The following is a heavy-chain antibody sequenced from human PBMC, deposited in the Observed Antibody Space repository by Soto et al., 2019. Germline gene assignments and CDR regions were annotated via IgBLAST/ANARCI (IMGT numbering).Heavy chain of an antibody. J-gene: IGHJ6*03. CDR1: GYTLTSYD. V-gene: IGHV1-2*04. CDR2: INPNSSGT. CDR3: ARSDYGHGSGSYYNYYYYMDV. D-gene: IGHD3-10*01. Sequence: GASVKVSCKASGYTLTSYDISWVRQAPGQGLEWMGWINPNSSGTNYAQKFQGWVTMTRDTSISTAYIELSRLRSDDTAVYYCARSDYGHGSGSYYNYYYYMDVWGKGTTVTVSS.